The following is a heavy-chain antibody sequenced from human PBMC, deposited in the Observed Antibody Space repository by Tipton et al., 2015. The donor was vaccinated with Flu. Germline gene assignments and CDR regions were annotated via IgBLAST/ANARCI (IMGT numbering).Heavy chain of an antibody. D-gene: IGHD3-10*01. J-gene: IGHJ4*01. Sequence: SLRLSCAASGFTFSSYAMSWVRQAPGKGLEWVSAISGSGGSTYYADSVKGRFTISRDNSKNTLYLQMNSLRAEDTAVYYCAKDWSHGSGSYVDVYFDYWGHVTMVIVSS. V-gene: IGHV3-23*01. CDR3: AKDWSHGSGSYVDVYFDY. CDR1: GFTFSSYA. CDR2: ISGSGGST.